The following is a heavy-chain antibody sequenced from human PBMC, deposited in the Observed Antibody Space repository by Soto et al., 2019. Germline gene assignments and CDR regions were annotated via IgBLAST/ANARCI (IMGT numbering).Heavy chain of an antibody. V-gene: IGHV4-59*01. CDR3: ARLRSSDLDP. J-gene: IGHJ5*02. CDR1: GGSISSYY. D-gene: IGHD6-13*01. CDR2: IYYSGST. Sequence: PSETLSLTCTVSGGSISSYYWSWIRQPPGKGLEWIGYIYYSGSTNYNPSLKSRVTISVDTSKNQFSLKLSSVTAADTAVYYCARLRSSDLDPWGQGTLVTVS.